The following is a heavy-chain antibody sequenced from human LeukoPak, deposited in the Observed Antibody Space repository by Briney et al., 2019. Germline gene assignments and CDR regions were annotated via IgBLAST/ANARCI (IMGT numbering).Heavy chain of an antibody. V-gene: IGHV3-23*01. D-gene: IGHD2-15*01. CDR3: AKDWSAAH. CDR2: ISVGGAKT. J-gene: IGHJ4*02. CDR1: GFTFSNYA. Sequence: GGSLRFSCAASGFTFSNYAMTWVRQATGKGLEWVSAISVGGAKTHYADSVRGRFTISRDDSKKTLYLQMRSLRAEDTAVYYCAKDWSAAHWGQGTLVTVSS.